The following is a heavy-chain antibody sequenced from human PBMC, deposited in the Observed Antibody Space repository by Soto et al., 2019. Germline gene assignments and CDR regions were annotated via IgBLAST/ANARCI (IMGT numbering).Heavy chain of an antibody. CDR1: GFTFSSYA. CDR3: AKDRISMVRGVKTFHY. Sequence: GGSLRLSCAASGFTFSSYAMNWVRQIPGKGLEWVSGISASGGSTYYADSVKGRVTISRDNSKNTVVLQMNSLRAEDTAVYYCAKDRISMVRGVKTFHYRGQGTLVTVSS. J-gene: IGHJ4*02. D-gene: IGHD3-10*01. V-gene: IGHV3-23*01. CDR2: ISASGGST.